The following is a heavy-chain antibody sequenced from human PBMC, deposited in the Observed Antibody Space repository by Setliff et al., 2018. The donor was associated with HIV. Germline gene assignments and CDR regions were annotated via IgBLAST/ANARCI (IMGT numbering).Heavy chain of an antibody. Sequence: ASVKVSCKASGYTFSTYGINWVRQVPGQGLEWMGWSSTYNDNTNYAQKLQGRVTMTTDTSTSTAYMELRSLSSDDTAAYYCARQHYFDSGGLGAFDIWGQGTMVTVSS. CDR2: SSTYNDNT. CDR1: GYTFSTYG. V-gene: IGHV1-18*01. D-gene: IGHD3-22*01. CDR3: ARQHYFDSGGLGAFDI. J-gene: IGHJ3*02.